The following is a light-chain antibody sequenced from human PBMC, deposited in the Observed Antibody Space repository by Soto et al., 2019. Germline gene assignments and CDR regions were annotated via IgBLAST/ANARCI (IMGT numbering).Light chain of an antibody. V-gene: IGLV2-14*03. Sequence: QSVLTQPASVSGSPGHSIPISCTGTSSDVGGYNYVSWYQQHPGKAPKLMIYDVSNRPSGVSNRFSGSKSGNTASLTISGLQAEDEADYFCSSYTSSTTYVFGTGTKVTV. J-gene: IGLJ1*01. CDR2: DVS. CDR1: SSDVGGYNY. CDR3: SSYTSSTTYV.